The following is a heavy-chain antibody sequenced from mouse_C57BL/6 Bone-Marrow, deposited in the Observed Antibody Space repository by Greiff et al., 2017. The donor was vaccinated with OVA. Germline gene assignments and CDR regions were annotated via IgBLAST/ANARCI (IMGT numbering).Heavy chain of an antibody. D-gene: IGHD2-5*01. J-gene: IGHJ3*01. V-gene: IGHV1-15*01. CDR3: TIPYSNYGGFAY. Sequence: QVQLQQSGAELVRPGASVTLSCKASGYTFTDYEMHWVKQTPVHGLEWIGAIDPETGGTAYNQKFKGKAILTADKSSSTAYMELRSLTSEDSAVYYCTIPYSNYGGFAYWGQGTLVTVSA. CDR2: IDPETGGT. CDR1: GYTFTDYE.